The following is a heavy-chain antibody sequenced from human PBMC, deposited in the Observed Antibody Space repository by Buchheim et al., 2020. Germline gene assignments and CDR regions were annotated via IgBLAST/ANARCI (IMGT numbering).Heavy chain of an antibody. Sequence: QVQLVESGGGVVQPGRSLRLSCAASGFTFSSYAMHWVRQAPGKGLEWVAVISYDGSNKYYADSVKGRFTISRDNSKKTMYLQMNSLRAEDTAVYYCASRIAAAGTGGFDYYYGMDVWGQGTT. CDR3: ASRIAAAGTGGFDYYYGMDV. CDR2: ISYDGSNK. CDR1: GFTFSSYA. V-gene: IGHV3-30-3*01. J-gene: IGHJ6*02. D-gene: IGHD6-13*01.